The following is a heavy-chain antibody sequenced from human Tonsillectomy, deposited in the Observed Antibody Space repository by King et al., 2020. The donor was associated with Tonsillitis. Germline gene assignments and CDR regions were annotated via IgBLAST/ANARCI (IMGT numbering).Heavy chain of an antibody. CDR2: IGPYNGNT. J-gene: IGHJ6*01. D-gene: IGHD2-2*01. Sequence: QLVQSGVEVKRPGASVKLSCKASGYRFNTLAITWVRQAPGQGLEWMGWIGPYNGNTKLAQKFQGRVTMTTDTSTNTAYLELRSLRSDDTAIYYCARFCSNASCYVWVDGVGYSYFYAMDV. CDR3: ARFCSNASCYVWVDGVGYSYFYAMDV. CDR1: GYRFNTLA. V-gene: IGHV1-18*04.